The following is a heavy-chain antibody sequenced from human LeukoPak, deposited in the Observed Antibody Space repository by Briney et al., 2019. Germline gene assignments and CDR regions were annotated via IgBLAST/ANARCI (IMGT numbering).Heavy chain of an antibody. CDR3: ARDSRIAAAGSSFDY. D-gene: IGHD6-13*01. CDR2: INPSGGNT. J-gene: IGHJ4*02. CDR1: GYTFTSYY. V-gene: IGHV1-46*01. Sequence: ASVKVSCKASGYTFTSYYMHWVRQAPGQGLEWMGIINPSGGNTNYAQKLQGRVTMTTDTSTSTAYMELRSLRSDDTAVYYCARDSRIAAAGSSFDYWGQGTLVTVSS.